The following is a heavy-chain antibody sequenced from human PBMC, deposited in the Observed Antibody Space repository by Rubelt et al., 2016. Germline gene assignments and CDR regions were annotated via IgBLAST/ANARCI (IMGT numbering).Heavy chain of an antibody. D-gene: IGHD2-8*01. CDR2: IHYSGRT. CDR1: GDSISRNY. J-gene: IGHJ6*03. Sequence: QVQLQESGPGLVKPSETQSLTCTVSGDSISRNYWSWIRQPPGKGLEWIGSIHYSGRTNYNPSLKSRAIMSIDTSKNQFSLKRSFVTAADTAVYYCARQNYHTNGPYYYYYMDVGGAGTTVSVSS. CDR3: ARQNYHTNGPYYYYYMDV. V-gene: IGHV4-59*12.